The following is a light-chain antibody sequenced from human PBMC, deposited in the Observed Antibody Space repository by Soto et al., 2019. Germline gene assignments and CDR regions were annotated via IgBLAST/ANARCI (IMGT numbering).Light chain of an antibody. V-gene: IGKV1-39*01. Sequence: DIQMTQFPSSLSASVGDRVTIDCRASQSITTYLNWYQQKPGKAPKLLIYAANNLQIGVPSRFSGSGSGTDFTLTISSLQPADLGTYYCQQTYSDPLTFGGGSKA. CDR3: QQTYSDPLT. J-gene: IGKJ4*01. CDR1: QSITTY. CDR2: AAN.